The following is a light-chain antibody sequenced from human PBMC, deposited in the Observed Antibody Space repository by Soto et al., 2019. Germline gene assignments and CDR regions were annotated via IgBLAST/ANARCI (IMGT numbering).Light chain of an antibody. J-gene: IGKJ1*01. CDR1: QSIVRW. CDR2: DAS. CDR3: QQYHNYRT. Sequence: DIQMTQSPSTLSASIGDRVTISCRASQSIVRWLAWYQQKPGKAPNLLIYDASNLESGVPSRFSGSGSGTEFTLTISSLQPDEFATYYCQQYHNYRTFGQGTKVEIK. V-gene: IGKV1-5*01.